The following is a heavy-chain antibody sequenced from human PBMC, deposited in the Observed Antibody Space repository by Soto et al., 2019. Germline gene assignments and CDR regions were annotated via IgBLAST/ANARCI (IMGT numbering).Heavy chain of an antibody. CDR3: ARAMGWNYFTYYYYYYMDV. Sequence: GASVKVSCKASGYTFTSYDINWVRQATGQGLEWMGRMNPNSGNTGYAQKFQGRVTMTRNTSISTAYMELSSLRSEDTAVYFCARAMGWNYFTYYYYYYMDVWGKGTTVTVSS. D-gene: IGHD1-7*01. V-gene: IGHV1-8*01. J-gene: IGHJ6*03. CDR1: GYTFTSYD. CDR2: MNPNSGNT.